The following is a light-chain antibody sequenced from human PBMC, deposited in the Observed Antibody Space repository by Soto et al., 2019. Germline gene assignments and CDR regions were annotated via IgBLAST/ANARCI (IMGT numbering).Light chain of an antibody. CDR2: EVS. Sequence: QSALTQPPSASGSPGQSVTISCTGTSSDVGGYKYVSWYQQHPGKAPKLMIYEVSKRPSGVPDRFSGSKSGNTASLTVSGLQAEDEADYYCSSYAGSYVFGTGTKVTVL. CDR1: SSDVGGYKY. CDR3: SSYAGSYV. V-gene: IGLV2-8*01. J-gene: IGLJ1*01.